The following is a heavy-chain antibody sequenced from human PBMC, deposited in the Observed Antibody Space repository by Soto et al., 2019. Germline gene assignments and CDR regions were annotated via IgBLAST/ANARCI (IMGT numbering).Heavy chain of an antibody. J-gene: IGHJ5*02. CDR3: ARGTTSNSPPT. V-gene: IGHV3-53*01. CDR1: GFAVSSSY. Sequence: GSXRLSFAASGFAVSSSYMSWVRQAPGKGLEWVSLIYSGVTTYHADSVKGRFTISRDNSKNTLYLQMSSLRAEDTAVYYCARGTTSNSPPTWGQGTLVTVSS. D-gene: IGHD1-1*01. CDR2: IYSGVTT.